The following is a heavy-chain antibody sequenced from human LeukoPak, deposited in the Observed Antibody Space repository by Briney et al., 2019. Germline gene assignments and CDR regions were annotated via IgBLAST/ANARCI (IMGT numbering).Heavy chain of an antibody. CDR3: AKAGGYCSGGTCYANY. J-gene: IGHJ4*02. CDR1: GFTFSYSG. CDR2: ISYDGSNK. D-gene: IGHD2-15*01. V-gene: IGHV3-30*18. Sequence: PGRSLRLSCAASGFTFSYSGIHWVRQAPGKGLEWVATISYDGSNKYYADSVKGRFTISRDNSKNTLSLQMNSLRAEDTAVYYCAKAGGYCSGGTCYANYWGQGALDTVCS.